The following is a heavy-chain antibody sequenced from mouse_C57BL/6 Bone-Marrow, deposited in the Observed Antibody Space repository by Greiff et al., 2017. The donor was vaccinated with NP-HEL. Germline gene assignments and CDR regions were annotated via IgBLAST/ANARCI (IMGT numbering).Heavy chain of an antibody. CDR2: IDPSDSYT. CDR1: GYTFTSYW. J-gene: IGHJ2*01. CDR3: AREDYDYDAYFDY. V-gene: IGHV1-69*01. Sequence: QLQQPGAELVMPGASVKLSCKASGYTFTSYWMHWVKQRPGQGLEWIGEIDPSDSYTNYNQKFKGKSTLTVDKSSSTAYMQLSSLTSEDSAVYYCAREDYDYDAYFDYWGQGTTLTVSS. D-gene: IGHD2-4*01.